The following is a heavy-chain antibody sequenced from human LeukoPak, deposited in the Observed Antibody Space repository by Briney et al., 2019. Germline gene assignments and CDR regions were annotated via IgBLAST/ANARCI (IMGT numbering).Heavy chain of an antibody. CDR2: TRTKAKDYTT. D-gene: IGHD4-17*01. V-gene: IGHV3-72*01. J-gene: IGHJ6*02. CDR3: ARGPTVTSNYHYGMGV. Sequence: GGSLRLSCATSGFTFSDHYMDWVRQAPGKGLEWVARTRTKAKDYTTEYAASVKGRFTVSRDESMHSLYLQMNSLKTEDTAVYYCARGPTVTSNYHYGMGVWGQGTTVTVSS. CDR1: GFTFSDHY.